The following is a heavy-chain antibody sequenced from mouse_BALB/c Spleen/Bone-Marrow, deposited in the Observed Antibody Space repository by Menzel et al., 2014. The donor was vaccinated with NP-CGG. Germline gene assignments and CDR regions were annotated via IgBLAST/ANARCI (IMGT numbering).Heavy chain of an antibody. J-gene: IGHJ2*01. V-gene: IGHV1S22*01. CDR2: IYPGSGST. CDR1: GYTFTSYW. Sequence: LQQSGAELVRPGASVKLSCKASGYTFTSYWMHWVKQRPGQGLEWVGNIYPGSGSTDYDETFKSKATLTVDTSSSTAYMQLSSLTSEDSAVYYCTNHDFDYWGQGTTLTVSS. CDR3: TNHDFDY.